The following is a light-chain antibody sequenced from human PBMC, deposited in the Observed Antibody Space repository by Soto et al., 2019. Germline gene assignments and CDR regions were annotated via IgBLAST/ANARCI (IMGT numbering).Light chain of an antibody. CDR1: QGIHNW. Sequence: DIQMTQSPSSVSASVGDRVTMTCRASQGIHNWLAWYQQKPGKAPKLLISAVSSLQSGVPSRFSGSGFGTDFTLTISSLQPEDFATYYCQQANTFPLTFGPGTKVDIK. CDR3: QQANTFPLT. CDR2: AVS. V-gene: IGKV1D-12*01. J-gene: IGKJ3*01.